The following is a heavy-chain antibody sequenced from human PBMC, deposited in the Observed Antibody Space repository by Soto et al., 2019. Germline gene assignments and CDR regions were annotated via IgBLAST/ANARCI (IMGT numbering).Heavy chain of an antibody. V-gene: IGHV1-69*12. D-gene: IGHD6-13*01. CDR2: IIPIFGTA. CDR1: GGTFSSYA. Sequence: QVQLVQSGAEVKKPGSSVKVSCKASGGTFSSYAISWVRQAPGQGLEWRGGIIPIFGTANYAQKFQGRVTITADESTSTAYMELSSLSSEDTAVYYWAGEGSSWYWRLFAYWGQGTLVTVSS. CDR3: AGEGSSWYWRLFAY. J-gene: IGHJ4*02.